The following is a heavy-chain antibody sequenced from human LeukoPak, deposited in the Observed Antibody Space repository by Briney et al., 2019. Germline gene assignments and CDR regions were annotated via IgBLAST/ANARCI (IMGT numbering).Heavy chain of an antibody. J-gene: IGHJ4*02. CDR1: GYTFTCYY. Sequence: ASVKVSCKASGYTFTCYYMHWVRQAPGQGLEWMGWINPNTGGTNYAQNFQGRVTMTRDTSISTAYMELSRLRSDDTAVYYCARAVCSGGSCYPDPPGVDFWGQGTLVTVSS. CDR2: INPNTGGT. CDR3: ARAVCSGGSCYPDPPGVDF. V-gene: IGHV1-2*02. D-gene: IGHD2-15*01.